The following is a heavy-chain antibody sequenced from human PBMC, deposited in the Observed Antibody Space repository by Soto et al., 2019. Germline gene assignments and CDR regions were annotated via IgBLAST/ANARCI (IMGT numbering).Heavy chain of an antibody. CDR3: VTSGGFDH. D-gene: IGHD3-16*01. CDR1: GFTFSNYW. J-gene: IGHJ5*02. CDR2: INSDGSTR. Sequence: EVQLMESGGGLVQPGGSLRLSCVASGFTFSNYWMHWVRQAPGMGLVWVSRINSDGSTRSYAESVKGRFTISRDNVKNTLYLQMNSLRAEDTAVYYCVTSGGFDHWGQGTLVTVSS. V-gene: IGHV3-74*01.